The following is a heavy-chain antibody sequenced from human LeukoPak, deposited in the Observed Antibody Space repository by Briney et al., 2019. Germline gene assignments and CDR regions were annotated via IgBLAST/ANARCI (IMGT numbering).Heavy chain of an antibody. CDR3: AKDFWSGYYPNC. CDR2: SGSGGST. J-gene: IGHJ4*02. D-gene: IGHD3-3*01. CDR1: GFTFSSYA. V-gene: IGHV3-23*01. Sequence: GGSLRLSCATSGFTFSSYAMSWVRQAPGKGLEWVSGSGSGGSTYYADSVKGRFTISRDNSKNTLYLQMNSLRAEDTAVYYCAKDFWSGYYPNCWGQGTLVTVSS.